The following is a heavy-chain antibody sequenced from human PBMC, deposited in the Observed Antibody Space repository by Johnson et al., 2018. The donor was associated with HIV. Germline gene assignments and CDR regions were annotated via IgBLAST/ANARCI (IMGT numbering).Heavy chain of an antibody. CDR2: IWYDGSNK. J-gene: IGHJ3*02. CDR1: GFTFSSYG. CDR3: AKELALYSSGYGGYAFDI. V-gene: IGHV3-33*06. D-gene: IGHD6-19*01. Sequence: QVQLVESGGGVVQPGRSLRLSCAASGFTFSSYGMHWVRQAPGKGLEWVAVIWYDGSNKYYADSVKGRFTISRDNSKNTLYLQMNSLRAEDTAVYYCAKELALYSSGYGGYAFDIWGQGTMVTVSS.